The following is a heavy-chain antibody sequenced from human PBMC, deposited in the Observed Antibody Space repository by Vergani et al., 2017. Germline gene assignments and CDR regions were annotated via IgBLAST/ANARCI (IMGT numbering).Heavy chain of an antibody. J-gene: IGHJ3*01. CDR3: ARVAPSNSEVTPTAFDV. Sequence: QVQLVQSGAEVKKPGSSVKVSCKASGATFRSNTISWVRQVPGQGLEWMGRIIPVLGKTTYAQDFQGRLTITADTSTSTAYMELRSLRSDDTAVYFCARVAPSNSEVTPTAFDVWGQGTMVTVSS. V-gene: IGHV1-69*02. CDR1: GATFRSNT. CDR2: IIPVLGKT. D-gene: IGHD1-1*01.